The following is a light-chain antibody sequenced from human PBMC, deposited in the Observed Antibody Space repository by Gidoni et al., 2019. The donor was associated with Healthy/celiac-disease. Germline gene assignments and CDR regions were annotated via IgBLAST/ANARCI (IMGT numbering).Light chain of an antibody. J-gene: IGLJ1*01. CDR1: SANIGAGYD. CDR2: GNS. CDR3: QSYDSSLSGSCV. Sequence: QSVLTQPPSVSGAPGQRVTISCTGSSANIGAGYDVHWYQQLPGTAPKLLIYGNSNRPSGVPDRCSGSKSGTSASLAITGLQAEDEADYYCQSYDSSLSGSCVFGTGTKVTVL. V-gene: IGLV1-40*01.